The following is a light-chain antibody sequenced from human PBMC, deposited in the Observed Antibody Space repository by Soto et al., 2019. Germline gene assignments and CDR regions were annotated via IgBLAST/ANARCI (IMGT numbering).Light chain of an antibody. V-gene: IGKV3-20*01. CDR2: GAS. CDR3: QQYGSSPIT. CDR1: QGVTSDY. J-gene: IGKJ5*01. Sequence: IMLTQSPGTLSLSPGEGATLLCTAPQGVTSDYLAWYQQRPGQRPRLLIYGASRRATGIPDRFSGSGSVTDFTLIISRVEPEDFAVYYCQQYGSSPITFGQGTRLEIK.